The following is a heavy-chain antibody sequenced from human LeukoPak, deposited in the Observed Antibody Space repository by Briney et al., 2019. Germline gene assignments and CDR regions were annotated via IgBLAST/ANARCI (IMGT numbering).Heavy chain of an antibody. Sequence: GRCLRLSCEASGFTFDDHGMPWVRQGPGKGLEWVSGISWNGGSTGYADSVKGRFTISRDNTKNSLYLQMNSLRPEDTAFYYCTKELYTTNHFDSWGQGTLVTVSS. V-gene: IGHV3-9*01. J-gene: IGHJ4*02. CDR2: ISWNGGST. D-gene: IGHD2-2*02. CDR1: GFTFDDHG. CDR3: TKELYTTNHFDS.